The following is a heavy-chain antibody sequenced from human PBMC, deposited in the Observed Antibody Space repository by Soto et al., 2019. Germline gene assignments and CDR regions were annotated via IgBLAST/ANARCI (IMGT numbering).Heavy chain of an antibody. CDR1: GFSFSDHS. D-gene: IGHD2-21*02. Sequence: LVESGGGLVSPGGSLRLSCVASGFSFSDHSMHWVRRAPGKGLQWISYISSNSDTTYYADSVKGRFTVSRDNAKNALFLQMNILRDDDTATYYCARLPKGSLVTAWGQGARVTVSS. V-gene: IGHV3-48*02. J-gene: IGHJ4*02. CDR2: ISSNSDTT. CDR3: ARLPKGSLVTA.